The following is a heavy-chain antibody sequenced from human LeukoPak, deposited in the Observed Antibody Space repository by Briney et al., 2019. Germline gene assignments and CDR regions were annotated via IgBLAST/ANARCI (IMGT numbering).Heavy chain of an antibody. CDR2: ISPISETP. D-gene: IGHD3-10*01. J-gene: IGHJ4*02. CDR1: GGTFSSCA. CDR3: ASGYYYGSSSYYHTGYLDH. Sequence: SVKVSCKASGGTFSSCAISWVRQAPGQGLEWMGGISPISETPNYALRFQGRVTITRDESTATAYMELTSLRSDDTAVYYCASGYYYGSSSYYHTGYLDHWAQGTLVTVSS. V-gene: IGHV1-69*05.